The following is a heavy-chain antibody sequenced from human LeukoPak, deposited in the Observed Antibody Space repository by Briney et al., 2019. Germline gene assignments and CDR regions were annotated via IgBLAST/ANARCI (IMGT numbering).Heavy chain of an antibody. D-gene: IGHD3-3*01. J-gene: IGHJ4*02. CDR3: ARSAGDQSGSGHY. CDR1: GFTVSSNY. Sequence: GGSLRLSCAASGFTVSSNYMSWVRQAPGKGLEWVSVIYSGGSTYYADSVKGRFTISRDNSKNTLYLQMNSLRAEDTAVYYCARSAGDQSGSGHYWGQGTLVTVSS. V-gene: IGHV3-66*01. CDR2: IYSGGST.